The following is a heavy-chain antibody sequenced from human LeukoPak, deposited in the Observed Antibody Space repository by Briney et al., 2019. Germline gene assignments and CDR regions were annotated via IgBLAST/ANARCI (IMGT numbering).Heavy chain of an antibody. J-gene: IGHJ4*02. Sequence: ASVKVSCKASGYTFTDYYMHWVRQAPGQGLEWMGIINPSGDGTSYPQNFQGRVTMTRDRSTSTLYMELSSLRSDDTAVYYCVRTLSGSGISYWGQGTLVTVSS. CDR1: GYTFTDYY. D-gene: IGHD3-10*01. CDR2: INPSGDGT. CDR3: VRTLSGSGISY. V-gene: IGHV1-46*01.